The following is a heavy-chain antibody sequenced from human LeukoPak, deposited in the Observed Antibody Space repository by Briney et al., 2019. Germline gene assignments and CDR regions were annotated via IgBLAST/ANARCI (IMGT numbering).Heavy chain of an antibody. D-gene: IGHD2-2*01. J-gene: IGHJ5*02. CDR1: GGSISSYY. CDR2: IYYSGST. V-gene: IGHV4-59*01. Sequence: PSETLSLTCTVSGGSISSYYWSWIRQPPGKGLEWIGYIYYSGSTNYNPSLKSRVTISVDTSKNQFSLKLSSVTAADTAVYYCARDVYCSSTSCETSNWFDPWGQGTLVTVSS. CDR3: ARDVYCSSTSCETSNWFDP.